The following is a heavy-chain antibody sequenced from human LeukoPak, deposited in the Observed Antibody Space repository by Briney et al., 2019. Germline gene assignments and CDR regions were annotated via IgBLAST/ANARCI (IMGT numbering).Heavy chain of an antibody. CDR3: ARGPSGVTFDY. J-gene: IGHJ4*02. D-gene: IGHD5-18*01. CDR2: INGDYST. V-gene: IGHV3-53*01. Sequence: PGGSLRLSCAASGFTVSTNYRSWVRQAPGKGLEWVSVINGDYSTYYADSVKGRFTISRDNSKNTLYLQMNSLRVEDTAVYYCARGPSGVTFDYWGQGTLVTVSS. CDR1: GFTVSTNY.